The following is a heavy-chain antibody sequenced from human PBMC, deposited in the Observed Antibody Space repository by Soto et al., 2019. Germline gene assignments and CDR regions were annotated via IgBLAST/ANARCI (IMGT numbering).Heavy chain of an antibody. Sequence: QLQLQESGPGLVKPSETLSLTCTVSGGSISSSSYYWGWIRQPPGKGLEWIGSIYYSGSTYYNPSLKSRVTISVDTSKNQFSLKLSSVTAADTAVYYCASHVAMATIDYWGQGTLVTVSS. CDR3: ASHVAMATIDY. CDR1: GGSISSSSYY. CDR2: IYYSGST. V-gene: IGHV4-39*01. J-gene: IGHJ4*02. D-gene: IGHD5-12*01.